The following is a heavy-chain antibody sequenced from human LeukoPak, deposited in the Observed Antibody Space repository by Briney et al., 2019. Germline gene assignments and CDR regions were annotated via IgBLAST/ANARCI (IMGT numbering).Heavy chain of an antibody. D-gene: IGHD6-13*01. CDR2: INPNSGGT. V-gene: IGHV1-2*02. J-gene: IGHJ4*02. CDR3: ARDKSGEQQLEN. Sequence: GASVKVSCKASGYTFTDYYMHWVRQAPGQGLEWMGWINPNSGGTNYAQKFQGRVTMTRDTSISTAYMELSRLRSDDTAVYYCARDKSGEQQLENWGQGTLVTVSS. CDR1: GYTFTDYY.